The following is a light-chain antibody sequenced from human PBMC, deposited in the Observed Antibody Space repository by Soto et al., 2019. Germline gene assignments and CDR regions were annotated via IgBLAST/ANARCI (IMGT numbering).Light chain of an antibody. J-gene: IGKJ1*01. Sequence: DIQMTQSPSTLSGSVGDRVTITCRASQTISSWLAWYQQKPGKAPKLLIYKASTLKSGVPSRFSGSGSGTEFTLTISSLQPHDFATYYCQHYKSYSVAFGQGTKVELK. V-gene: IGKV1-5*03. CDR3: QHYKSYSVA. CDR1: QTISSW. CDR2: KAS.